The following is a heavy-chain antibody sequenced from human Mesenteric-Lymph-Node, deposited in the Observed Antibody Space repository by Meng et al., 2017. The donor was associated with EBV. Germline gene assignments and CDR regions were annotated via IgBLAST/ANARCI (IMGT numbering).Heavy chain of an antibody. CDR2: TYYRSKWYN. CDR3: ARGATSVFDL. J-gene: IGHJ2*01. CDR1: GDSVSSSSAA. V-gene: IGHV6-1*01. Sequence: QVQLQQSGPGLVKPSXXLSLTXFISGDSVSSSSAAWTWIRQSPSRGLEWLGRTYYRSKWYNDYAVFVKSRITINPDTSKNQFSLQLNSVTPEDTAVYYCARGATSVFDLWGRGTMVTVSS.